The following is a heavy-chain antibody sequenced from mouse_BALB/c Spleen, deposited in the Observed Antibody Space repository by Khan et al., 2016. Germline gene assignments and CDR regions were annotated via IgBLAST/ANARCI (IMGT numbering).Heavy chain of an antibody. J-gene: IGHJ4*01. D-gene: IGHD2-3*01. Sequence: QIQLVQSGPELKKPGETVKISCKASGYTFTNYGMNWVKQAPGKGLKWMGWINTYTGEPTYADDFKGRFAFSLETSASTAYLQINNLKNEDMATXFCARGDGYAMDYWGQGTSVTVSS. CDR1: GYTFTNYG. CDR3: ARGDGYAMDY. CDR2: INTYTGEP. V-gene: IGHV9-1*02.